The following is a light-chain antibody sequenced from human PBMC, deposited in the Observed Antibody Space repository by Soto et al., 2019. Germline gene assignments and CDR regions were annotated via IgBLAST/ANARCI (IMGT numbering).Light chain of an antibody. Sequence: DIPVTQSPSSLSASVGDRVTITCRTSQTINTYLNWYQQQPGKAPKLLIFAASTLHSGVPSRFSGSGSGTDFTLTITSLQPEVFATYYCQQGSSAPFTFGPGTQLEV. V-gene: IGKV1-39*01. CDR2: AAS. J-gene: IGKJ2*01. CDR3: QQGSSAPFT. CDR1: QTINTY.